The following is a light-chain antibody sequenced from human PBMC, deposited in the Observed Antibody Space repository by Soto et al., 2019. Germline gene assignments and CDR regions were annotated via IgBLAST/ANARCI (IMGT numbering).Light chain of an antibody. CDR2: DAS. CDR3: HQYYRTPRT. CDR1: QSVGSI. Sequence: IVMTQSPATLSVSPGERATLSCRAGQSVGSILAWYQQKPGQAPRLLIYDASSRATGTPDRFSGTGSATDFTLTISRLEPEDFAVYYCHQYYRTPRTFGQGTKVDIK. J-gene: IGKJ1*01. V-gene: IGKV3-20*01.